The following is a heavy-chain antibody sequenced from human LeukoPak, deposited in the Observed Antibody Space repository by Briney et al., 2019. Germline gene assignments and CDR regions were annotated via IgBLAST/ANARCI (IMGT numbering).Heavy chain of an antibody. Sequence: GGSLRLSCAASGFTFSSYSVNWVRQAPGKGLEWVSSISSSGSYIYYADSVKGRFTISRDNAKNSLYLQMNSLRAEDTAVYYCASEYCSSTSCYGDAFDIWGQGTMVTVSS. J-gene: IGHJ3*02. CDR2: ISSSGSYI. CDR1: GFTFSSYS. V-gene: IGHV3-21*01. CDR3: ASEYCSSTSCYGDAFDI. D-gene: IGHD2-2*01.